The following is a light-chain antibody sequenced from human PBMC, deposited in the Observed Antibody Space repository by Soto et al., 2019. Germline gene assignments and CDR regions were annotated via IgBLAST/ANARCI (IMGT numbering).Light chain of an antibody. CDR2: DAS. Sequence: LHMTHPPCTLSAWVGDRVTSTCRASQSISSWFAWFQQKPGKAPKLLIYDASSLESGVPLRLGGSGSRTDFTIPISSLQRDYFASYYCQEYSSYSTVGGGTKVDIK. CDR3: QEYSSYST. J-gene: IGKJ4*01. V-gene: IGKV1-5*01. CDR1: QSISSW.